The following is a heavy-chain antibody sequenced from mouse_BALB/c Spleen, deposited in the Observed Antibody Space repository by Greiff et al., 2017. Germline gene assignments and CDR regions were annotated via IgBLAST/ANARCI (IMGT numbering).Heavy chain of an antibody. V-gene: IGHV5-17*02. D-gene: IGHD1-1*01. CDR1: GFTFSSFG. Sequence: EVQVVESGGGLVQPGGSRKLSCAASGFTFSSFGMHWVRQAPEKGLEWVAYISSGSSTIYYADTVKGRFTISRDNPKNTLFLQMTSLRSEDTAMYYCARGKFTTVVEGYFDYWGQGTTLTVSS. CDR2: ISSGSSTI. J-gene: IGHJ2*01. CDR3: ARGKFTTVVEGYFDY.